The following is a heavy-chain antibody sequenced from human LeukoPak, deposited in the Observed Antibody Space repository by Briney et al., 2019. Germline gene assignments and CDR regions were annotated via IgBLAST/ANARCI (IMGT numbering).Heavy chain of an antibody. CDR2: INPNSGGT. V-gene: IGHV1-2*02. CDR1: GYPFTRYY. Sequence: ASVKVSCKASGYPFTRYYMHWVRQAPGQGLEWMGWINPNSGGTNYAQKFQGRVTMTRDTSISTAYMELSRLRSDDTAVYYCARGIFPGIAAAGFDPWGQGTLVTVSS. D-gene: IGHD6-13*01. J-gene: IGHJ5*02. CDR3: ARGIFPGIAAAGFDP.